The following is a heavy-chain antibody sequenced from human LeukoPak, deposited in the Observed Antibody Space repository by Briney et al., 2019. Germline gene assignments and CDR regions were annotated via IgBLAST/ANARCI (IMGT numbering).Heavy chain of an antibody. CDR3: ARAGTTPLYNWFDP. CDR1: GYTFTSYG. J-gene: IGHJ5*02. Sequence: ASVKVSSKASGYTFTSYGISWVRQAPGQGLEWMGWISAYNGNTNYAQKLQGRVTMTTDTSTSTAYMELRSLRSDDTAVYYRARAGTTPLYNWFDPWGQGTLVTVSS. D-gene: IGHD2-2*01. V-gene: IGHV1-18*01. CDR2: ISAYNGNT.